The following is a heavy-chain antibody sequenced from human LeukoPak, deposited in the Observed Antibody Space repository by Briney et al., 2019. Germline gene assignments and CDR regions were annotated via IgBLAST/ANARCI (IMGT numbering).Heavy chain of an antibody. Sequence: GGSLRLSCAASGFTFSSYAMSWVRQAPGKGLEWVSAISGSGGSTYYADSVKGRFTISRDNSKNTLYLQMNSLRAEDTAVCYCAKDELTEYYDFWSGSPHFVDYWGQGTLVTVSS. J-gene: IGHJ4*02. CDR1: GFTFSSYA. CDR2: ISGSGGST. CDR3: AKDELTEYYDFWSGSPHFVDY. D-gene: IGHD3-3*01. V-gene: IGHV3-23*01.